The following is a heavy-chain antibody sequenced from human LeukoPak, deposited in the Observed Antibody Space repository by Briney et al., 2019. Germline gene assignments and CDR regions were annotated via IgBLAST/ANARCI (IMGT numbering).Heavy chain of an antibody. D-gene: IGHD2-2*02. V-gene: IGHV1-69*04. CDR2: IIPMVGMT. CDR3: ARVQAVGVPVAIDAYYDYGMDV. Sequence: ASVEVSCKASGGTFQKNSITWVRQAPGQGLEWMGRIIPMVGMTHYAQKFQGRVTITADTSTTTAYMELSSLRSDDTAVYYCARVQAVGVPVAIDAYYDYGMDVWGQGTTVTVSS. J-gene: IGHJ6*02. CDR1: GGTFQKNS.